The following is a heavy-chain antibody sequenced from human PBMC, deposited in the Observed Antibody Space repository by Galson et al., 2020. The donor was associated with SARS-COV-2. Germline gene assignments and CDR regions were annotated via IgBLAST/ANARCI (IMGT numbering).Heavy chain of an antibody. CDR2: IYTSGNT. Sequence: SQTLSLTCTVSGASIRSGRYHWSWIRQPAGKGLESIGRIYTSGNTNYNPSLKSRVTISLDTSKNQFSLRRRSVTAADTAVYYCARGEFLEFYYYGMDVWGQGTTVTVSS. J-gene: IGHJ6*02. D-gene: IGHD3-3*01. V-gene: IGHV4-61*02. CDR3: ARGEFLEFYYYGMDV. CDR1: GASIRSGRYH.